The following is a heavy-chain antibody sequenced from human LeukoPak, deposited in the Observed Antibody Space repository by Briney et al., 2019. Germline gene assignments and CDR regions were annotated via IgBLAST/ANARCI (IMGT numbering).Heavy chain of an antibody. CDR2: ISGTGFTT. D-gene: IGHD1-20*01. V-gene: IGHV3-23*01. CDR3: AKDGYNWIDFDD. CDR1: GFTLSTYA. J-gene: IGHJ4*02. Sequence: PGVSVRLFCAASGFTLSTYAMHCVSQAWGKGLEWVVDISGTGFTTYYENTVKGRFHISSDISKNTLLIQMNSLRAEDTSIYYCAKDGYNWIDFDDWGQGTLVTVSS.